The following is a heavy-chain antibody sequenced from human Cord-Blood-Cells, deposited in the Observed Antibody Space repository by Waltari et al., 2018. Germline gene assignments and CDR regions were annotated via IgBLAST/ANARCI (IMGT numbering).Heavy chain of an antibody. CDR1: GYTLTELS. CDR3: ATAGDYGGNSVFAFYI. CDR2: FGPEDGET. J-gene: IGHJ3*02. Sequence: QVQLVQPGAEVKKPGASAKVSCKVSGYTLTELSMHGVRAAPGKGREWRGGFGPEDGETTYAQKFQGRVTMTEDTSTDTAYMELSSLRSEVTAVYYCATAGDYGGNSVFAFYIWGQGTMVTVSS. D-gene: IGHD4-17*01. V-gene: IGHV1-24*01.